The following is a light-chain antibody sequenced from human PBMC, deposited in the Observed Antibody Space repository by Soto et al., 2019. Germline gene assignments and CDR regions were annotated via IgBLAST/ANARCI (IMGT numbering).Light chain of an antibody. CDR1: QSLDGK. CDR3: QQYLKSPLS. J-gene: IGKJ4*01. Sequence: IVMTQSPATLSVSPGERATLSCRAGQSLDGKLAWYQQRPGQAPRLLIYATSTRVAGIPARFSGSGSGTEFTLTINALQSEDFGVYYCQQYLKSPLSFGGGTRVEI. CDR2: ATS. V-gene: IGKV3-15*01.